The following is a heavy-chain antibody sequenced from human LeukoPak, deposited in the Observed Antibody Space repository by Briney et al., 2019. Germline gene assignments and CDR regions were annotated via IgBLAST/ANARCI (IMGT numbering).Heavy chain of an antibody. V-gene: IGHV1-8*01. CDR1: GYTFPSYE. D-gene: IGHD4-17*01. Sequence: GASVKVSCMASGYTFPSYEINWLRQAPGARLEWMGWMNPNSGNTGYPLQFQGRATMTRNTYISTAYMELSSLRSEDTAVYYCARGPYGEYFQHWGQGTLVTVSS. J-gene: IGHJ1*01. CDR2: MNPNSGNT. CDR3: ARGPYGEYFQH.